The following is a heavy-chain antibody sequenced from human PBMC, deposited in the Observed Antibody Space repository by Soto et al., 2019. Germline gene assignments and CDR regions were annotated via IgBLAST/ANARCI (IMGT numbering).Heavy chain of an antibody. CDR1: GFTFSSYA. CDR2: VSIGGST. V-gene: IGHV3-23*01. D-gene: IGHD2-15*01. CDR3: AKRRGGGGHFDY. Sequence: PGGSLRLSCAASGFTFSSYAMGWVRQGPGKGLEWVAVVSIGGSTHYADSVRGRFTVSRDNSKNTLSLQMNSLTAEDTAVYFCAKRRGGGGHFDYWGQGGMVTVSS. J-gene: IGHJ4*02.